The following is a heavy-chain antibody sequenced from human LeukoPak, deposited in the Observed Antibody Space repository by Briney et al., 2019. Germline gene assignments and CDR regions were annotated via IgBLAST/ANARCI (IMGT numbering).Heavy chain of an antibody. Sequence: GESLKISCKASGYRFTNYWIGWVRQMPGKGLEFMGIIYPGDSDTRYSPSFQGHVTISADKSLRIAYLQWSSLKASDSAMYYCARLGDGDYVPFDYWGQGTPVTVSS. CDR3: ARLGDGDYVPFDY. D-gene: IGHD4-17*01. J-gene: IGHJ4*02. CDR1: GYRFTNYW. V-gene: IGHV5-51*01. CDR2: IYPGDSDT.